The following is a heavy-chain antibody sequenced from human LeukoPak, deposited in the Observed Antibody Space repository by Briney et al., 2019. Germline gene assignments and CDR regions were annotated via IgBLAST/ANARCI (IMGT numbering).Heavy chain of an antibody. D-gene: IGHD3-10*01. CDR1: GYTFTSYG. CDR2: ISAYNGNT. V-gene: IGHV1-18*01. Sequence: ASVKVSCKASGYTFTSYGISWVRQAPGQGLEWMGWISAYNGNTNYAQKLQGRVTITTDTSTSTAYMELRSLRSDDTAVYYCARESRLWGSGSYYHDYWGQGTLVTVSS. CDR3: ARESRLWGSGSYYHDY. J-gene: IGHJ4*02.